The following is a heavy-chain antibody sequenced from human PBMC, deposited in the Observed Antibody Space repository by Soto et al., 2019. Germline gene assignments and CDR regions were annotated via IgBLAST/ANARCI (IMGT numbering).Heavy chain of an antibody. Sequence: VGSLRLSCAASGFTFGNYWMTWVRQAPGKGLEWVANIKGDGSAKSYLDSVRGRFTVSRDNAKNSLYLQMNSLRAEDTAVYYCARGRGSGWYSGYYYYMDVWGKGTTVTVSS. V-gene: IGHV3-7*02. D-gene: IGHD6-19*01. CDR3: ARGRGSGWYSGYYYYMDV. CDR1: GFTFGNYW. J-gene: IGHJ6*03. CDR2: IKGDGSAK.